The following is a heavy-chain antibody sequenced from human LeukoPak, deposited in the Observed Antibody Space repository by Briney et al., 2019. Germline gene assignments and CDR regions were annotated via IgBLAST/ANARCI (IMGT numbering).Heavy chain of an antibody. CDR3: AKHMRATNTYSFFGLDV. D-gene: IGHD1-26*01. Sequence: QPGGSLRLSCAATGFTFTDYGMHWVRQPPGKGREWVSSINWNGGGTDYADSVKGRFTISRDNAKNSLYLQLSSLRPEDTALYYCAKHMRATNTYSFFGLDVWGQGTTVTVSS. CDR2: INWNGGGT. CDR1: GFTFTDYG. J-gene: IGHJ6*02. V-gene: IGHV3-9*01.